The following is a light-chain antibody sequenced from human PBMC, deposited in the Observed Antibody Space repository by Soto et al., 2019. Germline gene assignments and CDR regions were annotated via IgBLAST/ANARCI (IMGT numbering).Light chain of an antibody. V-gene: IGLV2-23*02. Sequence: QTVLTQPASVSGPPGQSITISCAGTGSAVGAYNLVSWYQQHPGNAPKLIICEVNTRPSGISNRFSGSKSGDTASLTISGLQAEDEADYFCCSYAGTVAYVFGTGTKVTVL. CDR3: CSYAGTVAYV. J-gene: IGLJ1*01. CDR1: GSAVGAYNL. CDR2: EVN.